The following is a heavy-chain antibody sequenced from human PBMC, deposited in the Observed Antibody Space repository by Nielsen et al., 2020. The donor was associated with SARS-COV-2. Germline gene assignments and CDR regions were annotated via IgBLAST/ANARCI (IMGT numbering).Heavy chain of an antibody. V-gene: IGHV1-46*01. D-gene: IGHD3-3*01. CDR1: GYTFANYP. J-gene: IGHJ6*02. CDR2: INPSGGST. Sequence: ASVKVSCKASGYTFANYPITWVRQAPGQGLEWMGIINPSGGSTSYAQKFQGRVTMTRNTSISTAYMELSSLRSEDTAVYYCARGGVRFLEWSDPSAGMDVWGQGTTVTVSS. CDR3: ARGGVRFLEWSDPSAGMDV.